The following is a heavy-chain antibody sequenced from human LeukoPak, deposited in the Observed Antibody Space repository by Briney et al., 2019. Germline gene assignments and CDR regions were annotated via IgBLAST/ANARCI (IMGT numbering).Heavy chain of an antibody. CDR2: IYYSGST. Sequence: PSETLSLTCSVSGGSVTGGGYYWNWIRQPPGKGLEWIGYIYYSGSTYYNPSLKSRVTISVDTTKNQFSLKLSSVTAADTAVYYCARADNYYDGSGYYAYDYWGQGTLVTVSS. J-gene: IGHJ4*02. D-gene: IGHD3-22*01. CDR1: GGSVTGGGYY. CDR3: ARADNYYDGSGYYAYDY. V-gene: IGHV4-30-4*01.